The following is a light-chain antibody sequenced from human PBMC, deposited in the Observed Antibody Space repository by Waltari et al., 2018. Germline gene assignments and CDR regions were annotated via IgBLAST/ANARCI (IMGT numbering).Light chain of an antibody. CDR3: EQYNNWPPWT. Sequence: EIVMTQSPATLSVSPGERATLSCRASQSVSSNLAWYQQKPGQAPRLLIYGASTRATGIPARCSGSGSVREFTLTISSLQSEDFAVYYCEQYNNWPPWTFGQGTKVEIK. CDR1: QSVSSN. J-gene: IGKJ1*01. V-gene: IGKV3D-15*01. CDR2: GAS.